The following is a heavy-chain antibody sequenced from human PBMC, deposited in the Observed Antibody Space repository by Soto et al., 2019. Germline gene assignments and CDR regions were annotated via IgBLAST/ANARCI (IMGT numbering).Heavy chain of an antibody. CDR3: VPSESNWNAPFDI. J-gene: IGHJ3*02. CDR2: ISSNGGST. D-gene: IGHD1-20*01. V-gene: IGHV3-64D*06. CDR1: GFTLSSYA. Sequence: PGGSLRLSCSASGFTLSSYAMHWVRQAPGKGLEYVSAISSNGGSTYYADSVKGRFTISRDNSKNTLYLQMSSLRAEDTAVYYCVPSESNWNAPFDIWGQGTMVTVSS.